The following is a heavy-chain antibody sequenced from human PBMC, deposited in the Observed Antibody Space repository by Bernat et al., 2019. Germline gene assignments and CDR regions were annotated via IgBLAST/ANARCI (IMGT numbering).Heavy chain of an antibody. J-gene: IGHJ2*01. Sequence: QVQLVESGGGVVQPGGSLRLSCSASGFTFSSNGMHWVRQAPGKGLEWVAVIWHDGSNRNYADSVKGRFTISRDNSKNTLPLQMNNLGAEDTAVYYCAREVLHHSSGPNWHFDLWGRGTLVTVSS. CDR2: IWHDGSNR. CDR3: AREVLHHSSGPNWHFDL. D-gene: IGHD6-19*01. V-gene: IGHV3-33*01. CDR1: GFTFSSNG.